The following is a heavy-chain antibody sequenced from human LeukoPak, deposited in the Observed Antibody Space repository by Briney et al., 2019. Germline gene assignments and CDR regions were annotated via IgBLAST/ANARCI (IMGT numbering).Heavy chain of an antibody. Sequence: KPGGSLRLSCAASGFTFSSYSMNWVRQAPGKGLEWVSSISSSSRYIYYADSVKGRFTISRDNAKNSLYLQMNSLRAEDTAVYCCARAGPVPFDYWGQGTLVTVSS. CDR3: ARAGPVPFDY. D-gene: IGHD3-10*01. CDR2: ISSSSRYI. CDR1: GFTFSSYS. V-gene: IGHV3-21*01. J-gene: IGHJ4*02.